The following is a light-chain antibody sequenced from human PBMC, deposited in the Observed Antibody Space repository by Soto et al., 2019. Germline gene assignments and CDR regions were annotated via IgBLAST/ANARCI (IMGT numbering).Light chain of an antibody. V-gene: IGLV2-14*01. J-gene: IGLJ2*01. CDR2: DVS. Sequence: QSALTHPASVSGSPGQSITISCTGTISDVGGYNYVSWYQQHPGKAPKLMIYDVSNRPSGVSNRFSGSNSGNTASLTISGLQAEDEADYDCSTYTSSSTQVVFGGGTKVTVL. CDR3: STYTSSSTQVV. CDR1: ISDVGGYNY.